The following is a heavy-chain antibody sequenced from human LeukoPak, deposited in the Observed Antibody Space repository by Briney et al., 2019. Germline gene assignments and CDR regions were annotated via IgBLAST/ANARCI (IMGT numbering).Heavy chain of an antibody. CDR2: INPGAGGT. V-gene: IGHV1-46*01. Sequence: ASVKVSCKTTGYTFTTYNMHWVRQAPGQGLVWMRLINPGAGGTSYAQKFQGRVTVTSGTSTSTVYMELSSLRSEDTAVYYCARELNDYGDYYYGMDVWGLGTTVIVS. D-gene: IGHD4-17*01. CDR1: GYTFTTYN. J-gene: IGHJ6*02. CDR3: ARELNDYGDYYYGMDV.